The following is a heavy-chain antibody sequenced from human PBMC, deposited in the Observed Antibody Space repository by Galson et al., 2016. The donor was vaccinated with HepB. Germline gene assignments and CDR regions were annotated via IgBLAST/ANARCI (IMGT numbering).Heavy chain of an antibody. J-gene: IGHJ4*02. CDR2: TRNKANSYIT. CDR3: GRWVAGAADY. CDR1: GYTSSDPY. D-gene: IGHD2-15*01. V-gene: IGHV3-72*01. Sequence: SLRLSCAASGYTSSDPYMDWVRQATGKGLEWVGRTRNKANSYITEYAASVKGTITISSDDSKNSVYLQMVSLKTEDAAVYYGGRWVAGAADYWGQGTLVTVSS.